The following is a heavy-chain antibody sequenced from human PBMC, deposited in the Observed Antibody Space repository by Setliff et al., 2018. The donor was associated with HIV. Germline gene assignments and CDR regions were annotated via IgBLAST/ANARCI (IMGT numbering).Heavy chain of an antibody. Sequence: ASVKVSCKASGYTFTSFGIIWVRQAPGQGLEWMGWISAYNGNTSYAQKFQGRVTMTTDISTSTAYMELRSLKSDDTAVYYCARTTVTTLDGFDIWGQGTMVTVSS. D-gene: IGHD4-17*01. CDR1: GYTFTSFG. V-gene: IGHV1-18*01. CDR3: ARTTVTTLDGFDI. J-gene: IGHJ3*02. CDR2: ISAYNGNT.